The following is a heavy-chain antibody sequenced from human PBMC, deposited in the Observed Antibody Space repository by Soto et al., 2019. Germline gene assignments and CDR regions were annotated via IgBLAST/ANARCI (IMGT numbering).Heavy chain of an antibody. J-gene: IGHJ4*02. D-gene: IGHD3-3*01. CDR3: GTIFGVVIIDY. CDR2: IYYSGST. CDR1: GGSISSSSYY. Sequence: QLQLQESGPGLVKPSETLSLTCTVSGGSISSSSYYWGWVRQPPGKGLEWIGSIYYSGSTYYNPSLKSRITISVDTSKNQFSLKLSSVTAADTAVYYSGTIFGVVIIDYWGQGTLVTVSS. V-gene: IGHV4-39*01.